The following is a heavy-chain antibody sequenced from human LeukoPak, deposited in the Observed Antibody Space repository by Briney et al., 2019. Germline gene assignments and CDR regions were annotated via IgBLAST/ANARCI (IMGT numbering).Heavy chain of an antibody. J-gene: IGHJ6*03. CDR1: GFTFSSYA. Sequence: AGGPLRLSCAASGFTFSSYAMSWVRQAPGKGLEWVSAISGSGCSTYNADSVKGRFTISRDNSKNTLYLQMTSLRAEDTAVYYCAKQGCPNGVCFSYYYYMDVWGRGTTVTVSS. CDR3: AKQGCPNGVCFSYYYYMDV. V-gene: IGHV3-23*01. CDR2: ISGSGCST. D-gene: IGHD2-8*01.